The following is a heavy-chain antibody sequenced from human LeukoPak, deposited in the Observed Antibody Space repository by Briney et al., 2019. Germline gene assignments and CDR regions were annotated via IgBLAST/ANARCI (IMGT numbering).Heavy chain of an antibody. CDR2: IWYDGSNK. CDR1: GFTFSSYG. D-gene: IGHD1-26*01. Sequence: HPGGSLRLSCAASGFTFSSYGMYWVRQTPGKGLEWVAVIWYDGSNKYYADSVKGRFTISRDNSKNTLYLQMNSLRAEDTAVYYCAKAGGGTYYGVDAFDIWGQGTMVTVPS. CDR3: AKAGGGTYYGVDAFDI. V-gene: IGHV3-33*06. J-gene: IGHJ3*02.